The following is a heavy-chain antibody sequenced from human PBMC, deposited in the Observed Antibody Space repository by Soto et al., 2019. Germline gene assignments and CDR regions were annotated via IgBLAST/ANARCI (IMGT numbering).Heavy chain of an antibody. V-gene: IGHV1-69*13. J-gene: IGHJ4*02. CDR3: ARGGDIVVVVAATPFDY. CDR2: IIPIFGTA. CDR1: GGTFSSYA. D-gene: IGHD2-15*01. Sequence: GASVKVSCKASGGTFSSYAISWVRQAPGQGLEWMGGIIPIFGTANYAQKFQGRVTITADESTSTAYMELSSLRSEDTAVYYCARGGDIVVVVAATPFDYWGQGTLVTVSS.